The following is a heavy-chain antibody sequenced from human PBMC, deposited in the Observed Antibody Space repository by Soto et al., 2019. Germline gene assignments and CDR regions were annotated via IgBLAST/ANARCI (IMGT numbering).Heavy chain of an antibody. D-gene: IGHD2-15*01. Sequence: GGSLRLSCAASGFTFSNAWMSWVRQAPGKGLEWVGRIKSKTDGGTTDYAAPVKGRFTISRDDSKNTLYLQMNSLKTEDTAVYYCTTGYCSGGSCYSEYYYYYMDVWGKGTTVTVSS. J-gene: IGHJ6*03. CDR1: GFTFSNAW. V-gene: IGHV3-15*01. CDR3: TTGYCSGGSCYSEYYYYYMDV. CDR2: IKSKTDGGTT.